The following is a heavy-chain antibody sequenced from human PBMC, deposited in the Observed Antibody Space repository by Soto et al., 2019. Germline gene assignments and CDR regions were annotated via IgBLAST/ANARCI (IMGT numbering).Heavy chain of an antibody. D-gene: IGHD3-22*01. V-gene: IGHV4-61*01. J-gene: IGHJ3*02. CDR1: GGSVSSDSYF. Sequence: SETLSLTCTVSGGSVSSDSYFWSWVRQPPGKGLEWIGYVSYRGITTYNPSLKSRVTILLGTSKNQISLNLRSVTAADTAVYYCAKWAKLQSGTSGYFAFDIWGQGTMVTVS. CDR2: VSYRGIT. CDR3: AKWAKLQSGTSGYFAFDI.